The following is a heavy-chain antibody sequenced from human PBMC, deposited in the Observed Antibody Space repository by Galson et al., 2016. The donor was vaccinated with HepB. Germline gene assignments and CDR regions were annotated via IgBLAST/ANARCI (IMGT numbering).Heavy chain of an antibody. CDR3: ARESKWAAADDFFYYYGMAV. V-gene: IGHV4-34*01. Sequence: SETLSLTCAVYGGPFSGYYWSWIRQPPGKGLEWIGEIYHSGSTNYSPSLKSRVTISIDTSKNQFSLNLSSVTAADTAVYYCARESKWAAADDFFYYYGMAVWGQGTTVTVSS. J-gene: IGHJ6*02. CDR2: IYHSGST. CDR1: GGPFSGYY. D-gene: IGHD6-13*01.